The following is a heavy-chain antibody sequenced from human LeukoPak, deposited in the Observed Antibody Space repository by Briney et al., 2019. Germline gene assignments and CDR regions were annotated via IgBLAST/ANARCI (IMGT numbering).Heavy chain of an antibody. CDR2: MYSGGST. D-gene: IGHD3-22*01. CDR1: GFTVGSNY. Sequence: GGSLRLSCAAPGFTVGSNYMSWVRQAPGRGLEWVSVMYSGGSTYYADSVKGRFTISRDNSKNTLYLQMNSLRAEDTAVYYCARDLRSSGYYAFDYWGQGTLVTVSS. CDR3: ARDLRSSGYYAFDY. V-gene: IGHV3-66*01. J-gene: IGHJ4*02.